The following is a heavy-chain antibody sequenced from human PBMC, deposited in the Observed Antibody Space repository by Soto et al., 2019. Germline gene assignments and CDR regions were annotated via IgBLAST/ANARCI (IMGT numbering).Heavy chain of an antibody. V-gene: IGHV1-3*01. D-gene: IGHD3-3*01. J-gene: IGHJ6*02. CDR3: ARDRYDFWSGFLPVVYYGMDA. Sequence: ASVKVSCKASGYTFTSYAMHWVRQAPGQRLEWMGWINAGNGNTKYSQKFQGRVTITRDTSASTAYMELSSLRSEDTAVYYCARDRYDFWSGFLPVVYYGMDAWGQGTTATVSS. CDR1: GYTFTSYA. CDR2: INAGNGNT.